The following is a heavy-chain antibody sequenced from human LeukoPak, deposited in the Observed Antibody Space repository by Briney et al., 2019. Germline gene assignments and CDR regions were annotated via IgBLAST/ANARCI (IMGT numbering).Heavy chain of an antibody. V-gene: IGHV4-59*01. D-gene: IGHD4-17*01. CDR2: IYYSGMT. Sequence: PSETLSLTCTVSGGSISSYYWSWIRQPPGKGLEWIGYIYYSGMTNYNPSLKSRVTISLDTSKNQFSLELSSVTAADTAVYYFASADYDDYYIDFWGQGTLVTVSS. J-gene: IGHJ4*02. CDR1: GGSISSYY. CDR3: ASADYDDYYIDF.